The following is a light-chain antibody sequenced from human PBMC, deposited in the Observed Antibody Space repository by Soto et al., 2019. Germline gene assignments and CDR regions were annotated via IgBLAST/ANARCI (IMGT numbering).Light chain of an antibody. CDR3: SSYTISSYV. CDR1: SSDVGGYNY. CDR2: EVS. Sequence: QSALTQPASVSGSPGQSITISCTGTSSDVGGYNYVSWYQQHPGKAPKLMIYEVSNRPSGVSNRFSGSKSGNTASLTISGLQAEDDADYYCSSYTISSYVFGTGTKLTVL. V-gene: IGLV2-14*01. J-gene: IGLJ1*01.